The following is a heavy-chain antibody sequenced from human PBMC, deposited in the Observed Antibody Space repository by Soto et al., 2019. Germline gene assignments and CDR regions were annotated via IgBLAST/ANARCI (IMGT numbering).Heavy chain of an antibody. J-gene: IGHJ4*02. V-gene: IGHV4-4*02. CDR2: IYHGGKT. CDR1: GGSINSINW. Sequence: QVQLQESGPGLVKPSGTLSLTCAVSGGSINSINWWRWVRQPPGKGLEWIGEIYHGGKTNYTPSLRSRVTISVDEPKNQFSLKLSSVTAADTAVYYCARLLPPEGFDSWGQGTLVAFSS. D-gene: IGHD2-15*01. CDR3: ARLLPPEGFDS.